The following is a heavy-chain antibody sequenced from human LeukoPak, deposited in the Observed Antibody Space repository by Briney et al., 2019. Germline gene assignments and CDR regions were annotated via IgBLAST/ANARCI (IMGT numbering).Heavy chain of an antibody. CDR1: GGSISSGGYS. D-gene: IGHD4-17*01. Sequence: SETLSLTCTVSGGSISSGGYSWSWIRQPPGKGLEWIGYIYHSGSTYYNPSLKSRVTISVDRSKNQFSLKLSSVTAADTAVYYCARIVTTPYSYYYGMDVWGQGTTVTVSS. V-gene: IGHV4-30-2*01. CDR2: IYHSGST. CDR3: ARIVTTPYSYYYGMDV. J-gene: IGHJ6*02.